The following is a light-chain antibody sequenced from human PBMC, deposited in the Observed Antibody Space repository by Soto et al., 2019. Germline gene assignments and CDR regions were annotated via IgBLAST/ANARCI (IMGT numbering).Light chain of an antibody. Sequence: DIQMTQSPSSMSAAVGGTVTLTCRASQGINDYLAWFQQKPGKAPKSLIYAASRLQSGVPSKFSGNRYGTDFTLTSVSLETEEVATYYCQQYEPYPFTFGGGTKVEIE. J-gene: IGKJ4*01. CDR1: QGINDY. CDR2: AAS. CDR3: QQYEPYPFT. V-gene: IGKV1-16*02.